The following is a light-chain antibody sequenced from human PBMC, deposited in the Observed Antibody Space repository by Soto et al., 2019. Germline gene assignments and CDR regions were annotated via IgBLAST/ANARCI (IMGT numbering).Light chain of an antibody. CDR2: SND. CDR1: SSNIGTNT. Sequence: QSVLTQPPAASGTPGQRVTISCSGSSSNIGTNTVNWYQQLPGTAPKLLIYSNDLRPSGVPDRFSGSKSGTSASLAISGLQSEDEADYYCVAWDDSLYGAVFGGGTKLTVL. CDR3: VAWDDSLYGAV. V-gene: IGLV1-44*01. J-gene: IGLJ2*01.